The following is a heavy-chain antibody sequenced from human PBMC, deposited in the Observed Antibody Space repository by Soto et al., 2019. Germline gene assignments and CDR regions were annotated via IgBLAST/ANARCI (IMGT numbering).Heavy chain of an antibody. D-gene: IGHD6-13*01. CDR3: ARDNQRYSSSWYVRGMDV. CDR2: IWYDGSNK. V-gene: IGHV3-33*01. CDR1: GFIFSSYG. Sequence: QVQLVESGGGVVQPGRSLRLSCAASGFIFSSYGMHWVRQAPGKGLEWVAVIWYDGSNKYYADSVKGRFTISRDNSKNTLYLQMNRLRAEDTAVYYCARDNQRYSSSWYVRGMDVWGQGTTVTVSS. J-gene: IGHJ6*02.